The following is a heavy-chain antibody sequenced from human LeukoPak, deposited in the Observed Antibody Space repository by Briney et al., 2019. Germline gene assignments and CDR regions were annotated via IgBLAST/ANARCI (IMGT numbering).Heavy chain of an antibody. CDR1: GFTFSNYA. CDR3: AKASAGTCGGARCYYFDS. V-gene: IGHV3-23*01. D-gene: IGHD2-15*01. Sequence: PGGSLRLSCAASGFTFSNYAMSWVRQAPGKGLEWVSGISGSGDATWYADSVKGRFTISRDNSKNTVNLQMNSLRPEDTAVYYCAKASAGTCGGARCYYFDSWGQGTPVTVSS. CDR2: ISGSGDAT. J-gene: IGHJ4*02.